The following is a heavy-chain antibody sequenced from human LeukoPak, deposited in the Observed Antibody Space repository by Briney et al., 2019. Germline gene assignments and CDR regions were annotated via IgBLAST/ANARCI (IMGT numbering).Heavy chain of an antibody. CDR1: GGSISSYY. CDR2: IYTSGST. J-gene: IGHJ4*02. Sequence: SETLSLTCTVSGGSISSYYWSWIRQPAGKGLEWIGRIYTSGSTNYNPSLKSRVTMSVDTSKNQFSLKLSSVTAADAAVDYCAGGTWGGGSYYYFDYWGQGTLVTVSS. CDR3: AGGTWGGGSYYYFDY. V-gene: IGHV4-4*07. D-gene: IGHD1-26*01.